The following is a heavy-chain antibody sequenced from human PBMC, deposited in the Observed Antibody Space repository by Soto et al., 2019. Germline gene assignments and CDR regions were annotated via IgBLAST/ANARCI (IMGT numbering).Heavy chain of an antibody. J-gene: IGHJ4*02. D-gene: IGHD3-22*01. CDR2: IYYSGSS. CDR3: ARHPLYDSSGNLDY. V-gene: IGHV4-30-4*08. CDR1: GGSISGDYY. Sequence: SETLSLTCSVSGGSISGDYYWSWIRQSPEKGLEWIGYIYYSGSSYSNPALQSRLSMSLDTSKNQFSLKLRSVTADDTAVYYCARHPLYDSSGNLDYWGQGTLVTVSS.